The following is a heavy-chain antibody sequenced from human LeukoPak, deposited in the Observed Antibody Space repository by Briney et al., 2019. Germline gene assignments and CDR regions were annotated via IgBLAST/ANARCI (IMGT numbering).Heavy chain of an antibody. CDR1: GGSISSYY. Sequence: SETLSLTCTVSGGSISSYYWSWIRQPPGKGLEWIGYIYYSGSTNYNPSLKSRVTISVDTSKNQFSLKLSSVTAADTAVYYCAGWDTNYDAFDIWGQGTMVTVSS. V-gene: IGHV4-59*01. CDR2: IYYSGST. J-gene: IGHJ3*02. CDR3: AGWDTNYDAFDI. D-gene: IGHD1-26*01.